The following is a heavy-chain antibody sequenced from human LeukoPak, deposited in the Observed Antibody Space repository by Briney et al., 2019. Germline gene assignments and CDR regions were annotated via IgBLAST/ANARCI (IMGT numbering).Heavy chain of an antibody. Sequence: GGSLRLSCAASGFSFNAYWMHWVRQAPGTGLEWVAVMSYDESIKYYADSVKGRFTISRDNPRNTLFLQMNSVRAEDTAVYYCARDDQSVTMGRGQVNYYYYGMDVWGQGTTVTVSS. D-gene: IGHD3-10*01. J-gene: IGHJ6*02. CDR1: GFSFNAYW. CDR2: MSYDESIK. V-gene: IGHV3-30*03. CDR3: ARDDQSVTMGRGQVNYYYYGMDV.